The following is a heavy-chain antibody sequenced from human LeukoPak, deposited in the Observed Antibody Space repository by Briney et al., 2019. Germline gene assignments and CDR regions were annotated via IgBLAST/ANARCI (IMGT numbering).Heavy chain of an antibody. J-gene: IGHJ6*02. D-gene: IGHD3-3*01. CDR2: INAANGNT. CDR3: ARDKVDFWSGYRPYYYYGMDV. Sequence: GASVKVSCKASGGTFSSYAISWVRQAPGQGLEWMGWINAANGNTKYSQKFQGRVTITRDTSASTAYMELSSLRSEDTAVYYCARDKVDFWSGYRPYYYYGMDVWGQGTTVTVSS. V-gene: IGHV1-3*01. CDR1: GGTFSSYA.